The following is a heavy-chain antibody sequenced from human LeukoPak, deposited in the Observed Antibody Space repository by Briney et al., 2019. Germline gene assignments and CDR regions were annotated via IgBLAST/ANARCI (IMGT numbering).Heavy chain of an antibody. Sequence: PSETLSLTCAVYGGSFSGYYWSWIRQPPGKGLEWIGEINHSGSTNYNPSLKRRVTISVDTSKNQFSLKLISVTAADTAVYYCARGLRFGVVISGYYYMDVWGKGTTVTVSS. V-gene: IGHV4-34*01. D-gene: IGHD3-3*01. CDR3: ARGLRFGVVISGYYYMDV. CDR2: INHSGST. J-gene: IGHJ6*03. CDR1: GGSFSGYY.